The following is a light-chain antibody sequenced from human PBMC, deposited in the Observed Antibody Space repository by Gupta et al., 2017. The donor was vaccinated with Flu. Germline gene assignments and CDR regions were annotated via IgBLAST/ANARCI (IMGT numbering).Light chain of an antibody. J-gene: IGKJ4*01. V-gene: IGKV1-5*03. CDR3: QQYNNYPLT. Sequence: GGSVTITCRARQDVNTWLAWYQQKPGRVPKLLIYKASSRESGIPSRFNGSGSGAEFTLTISSLQPDDCATYYCQQYNNYPLTFGAGTKVEIK. CDR2: KAS. CDR1: QDVNTW.